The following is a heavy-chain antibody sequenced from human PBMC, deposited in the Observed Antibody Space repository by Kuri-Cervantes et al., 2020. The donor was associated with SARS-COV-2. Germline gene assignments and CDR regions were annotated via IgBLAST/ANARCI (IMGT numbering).Heavy chain of an antibody. D-gene: IGHD6-13*01. Sequence: GGSLRLSCAASGFTFSSYSMNWVRQAPGKGLEWVSSISSSSSYIYYADSVKGRFTISRDNSKNTLYLQMNSLRAEDTAVYYCARDLNRYSSSWGAFDIWGQGTMVTVSS. J-gene: IGHJ3*02. CDR2: ISSSSSYI. CDR1: GFTFSSYS. V-gene: IGHV3-21*01. CDR3: ARDLNRYSSSWGAFDI.